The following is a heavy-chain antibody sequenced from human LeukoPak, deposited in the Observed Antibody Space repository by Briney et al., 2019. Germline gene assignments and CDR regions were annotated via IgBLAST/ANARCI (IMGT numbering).Heavy chain of an antibody. CDR2: IIPIFGTA. Sequence: ASVKVSCKASGGTFSSYGINWVRQAPGQGLEWMGRIIPIFGTANYAQKFQGRVTITTDESTSTAYMELSSLRSEDTAVYYCARELRFLEWLRPDYWGQGTLVTVSS. CDR1: GGTFSSYG. V-gene: IGHV1-69*05. D-gene: IGHD3-3*01. J-gene: IGHJ4*02. CDR3: ARELRFLEWLRPDY.